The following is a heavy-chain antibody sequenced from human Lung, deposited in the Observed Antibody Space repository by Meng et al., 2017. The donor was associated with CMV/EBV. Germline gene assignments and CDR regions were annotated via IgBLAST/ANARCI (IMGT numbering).Heavy chain of an antibody. D-gene: IGHD6-13*01. CDR1: GGSISRINC. J-gene: IGHJ4*02. V-gene: IGHV4-4*02. CDR2: IYHSGRT. CDR3: ARDSGYQQGLDC. Sequence: CAFSGGSISRINCWSWVRQPPGKGLEWIGEIYHSGRTNYNPSLKSRVTIPVDKSKNQFSLKLSSVTAADTAVYYCARDSGYQQGLDCWGQGTLVTVSS.